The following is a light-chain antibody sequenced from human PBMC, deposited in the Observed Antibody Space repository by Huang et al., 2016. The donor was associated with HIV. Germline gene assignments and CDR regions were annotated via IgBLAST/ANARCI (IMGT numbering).Light chain of an antibody. CDR3: HQYNNWLLS. Sequence: EIVMTQSPATRSVSPGQRVTLSCRANRSVSTNLAWYQQRHGQAPRRLIYGSSTRAPGIPARFSGSGSGTDFSLTISSLQSEDFALYYCHQYNNWLLSFGGGTRV. V-gene: IGKV3-15*01. J-gene: IGKJ4*01. CDR1: RSVSTN. CDR2: GSS.